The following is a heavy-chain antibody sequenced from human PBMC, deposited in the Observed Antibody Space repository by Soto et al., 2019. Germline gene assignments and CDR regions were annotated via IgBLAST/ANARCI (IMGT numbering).Heavy chain of an antibody. CDR3: AKDKVVVVPAAMYAFDI. CDR1: GFTFSSYA. V-gene: IGHV3-30*04. CDR2: ISYDGSNK. D-gene: IGHD2-2*01. Sequence: TGGSLRLSCAASGFTFSSYAMHWVRQAPGKGLEWVAVISYDGSNKYYADSVKGRFTISRDNSKNTLYLQMNSLRAEDTAVYYCAKDKVVVVPAAMYAFDIWGQGTMVTVSS. J-gene: IGHJ3*02.